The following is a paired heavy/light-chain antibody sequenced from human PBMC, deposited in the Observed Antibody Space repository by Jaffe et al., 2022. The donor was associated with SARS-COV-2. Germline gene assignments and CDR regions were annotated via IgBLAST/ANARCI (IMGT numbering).Light chain of an antibody. CDR1: QSVSSY. CDR2: DAS. Sequence: EIVLTQSPATLSLSPGERATLSCRASQSVSSYLAWYQQKPGQAPRLLIYDASNRATGIPARFSGSGSGTDFTLTISSLEPEDFAVYYCQQRSNWPPLTFGQGTRLEIK. V-gene: IGKV3-11*01. J-gene: IGKJ5*01. CDR3: QQRSNWPPLT.
Heavy chain of an antibody. V-gene: IGHV3-30*18. Sequence: QVQLVESGGGVVQPGRSLRLSCAASGFTFSSYGMHWVRQAPGKGLEWVAVISYDGSNKYYADSVKGRFTISRDNSKNTLYLQMNSLRAEDTAVYYCAKDPGGIAVAGRLLGYFDYWGQGTLVTVSS. CDR2: ISYDGSNK. D-gene: IGHD6-19*01. CDR1: GFTFSSYG. J-gene: IGHJ4*02. CDR3: AKDPGGIAVAGRLLGYFDY.